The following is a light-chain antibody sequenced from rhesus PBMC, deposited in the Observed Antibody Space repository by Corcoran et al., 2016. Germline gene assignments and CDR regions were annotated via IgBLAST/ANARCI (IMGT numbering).Light chain of an antibody. J-gene: IGKJ1*01. CDR3: MQALEFPWT. V-gene: IGKV2-104*02. Sequence: DIVMTQTPLSLPVTPGEPASISCRSSQSLLDSEDGNTYLDWFLQKPGQSPQRLVYEVSNRASGVPERFSGSGSDTDFTLKISRVEAEDVGVYYCMQALEFPWTFGQGTKVEIK. CDR1: QSLLDSEDGNTY. CDR2: EVS.